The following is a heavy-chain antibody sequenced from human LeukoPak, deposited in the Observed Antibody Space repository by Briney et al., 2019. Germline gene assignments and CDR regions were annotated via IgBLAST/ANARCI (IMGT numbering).Heavy chain of an antibody. CDR1: GFSFSGYA. V-gene: IGHV3-30*04. D-gene: IGHD5-12*01. J-gene: IGHJ4*02. Sequence: PGGSLRLSCAASGFSFSGYAMHWVRQAPGIGLERVTVISYDGSAKYYSDSVKGRFTISRDNSKNTLYLQMNSLRAEDAAVYYCARTFWDKSNGYDYYFDYWGQGSPVTVSS. CDR2: ISYDGSAK. CDR3: ARTFWDKSNGYDYYFDY.